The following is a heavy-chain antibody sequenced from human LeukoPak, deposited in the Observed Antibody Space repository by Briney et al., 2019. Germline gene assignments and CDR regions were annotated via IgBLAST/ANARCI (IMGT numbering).Heavy chain of an antibody. CDR1: GFTFSNYL. Sequence: GRSLRLSCAASGFTFSNYLMNWVRQAPGKGLEWVSFISSTGGTTYYADSVKGRFTVSRDNAKNSLLLQMNSLRVEDTALYFCARGYSRAAFDIWGPGTVITVSS. V-gene: IGHV3-48*01. CDR3: ARGYSRAAFDI. CDR2: ISSTGGTT. J-gene: IGHJ3*02. D-gene: IGHD2-15*01.